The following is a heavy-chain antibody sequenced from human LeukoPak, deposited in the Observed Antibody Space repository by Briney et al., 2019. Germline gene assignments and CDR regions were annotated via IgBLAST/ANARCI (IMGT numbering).Heavy chain of an antibody. J-gene: IGHJ4*02. V-gene: IGHV4-39*07. D-gene: IGHD3-16*02. Sequence: PSETLSLTCTVSGGPISSSRYYWGWIRQPPGKGLEWIGSIYYSGSTYYNPSLKSRVTISVDTSKNQFSLKLSSVTAADTAVYYCASGGGDYVWGSYRTEGYYFDYWGQGTLVTVSS. CDR2: IYYSGST. CDR3: ASGGGDYVWGSYRTEGYYFDY. CDR1: GGPISSSRYY.